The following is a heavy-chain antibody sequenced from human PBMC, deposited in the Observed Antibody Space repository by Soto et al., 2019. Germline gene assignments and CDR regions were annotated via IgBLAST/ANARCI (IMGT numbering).Heavy chain of an antibody. D-gene: IGHD1-26*01. Sequence: LGESLKISCKASGYRFANYWIGWLRQMPVKGLELMGIIYPYDSDTRYSPSFQGQVTISADKSITTAYLQWSSLKASDTAMYYWARFPSGRDPKWFDPWGKGNLVTVSS. CDR3: ARFPSGRDPKWFDP. CDR2: IYPYDSDT. CDR1: GYRFANYW. V-gene: IGHV5-51*01. J-gene: IGHJ5*02.